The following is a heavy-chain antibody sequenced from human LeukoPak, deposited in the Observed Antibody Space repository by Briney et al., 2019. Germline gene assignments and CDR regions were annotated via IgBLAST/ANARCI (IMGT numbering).Heavy chain of an antibody. Sequence: ASVKVSCKVSGYTLTELSMHWVRQAPGKGLEWMGGFDPEDGETIYAQKFQGRVTMTEDTSTDTAYMELSSLRSEDTAVYCCATTRLGVGATTFFDYWGQGTLVTVSS. CDR3: ATTRLGVGATTFFDY. J-gene: IGHJ4*02. CDR1: GYTLTELS. CDR2: FDPEDGET. V-gene: IGHV1-24*01. D-gene: IGHD1-26*01.